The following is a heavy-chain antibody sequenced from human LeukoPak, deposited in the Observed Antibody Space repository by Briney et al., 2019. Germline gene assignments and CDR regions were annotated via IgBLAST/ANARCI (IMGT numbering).Heavy chain of an antibody. J-gene: IGHJ3*02. D-gene: IGHD2-21*02. CDR3: ARGVTYCGGDCPLSDAFDI. Sequence: ASVKVSCKASGYTFTSYGISWVRQAPGQGLEWMGWISAYNGNTNYAQKLQGRVTMTTDTSTSTAYMELSSLRSEDTAVYYCARGVTYCGGDCPLSDAFDIWGQGTMVTVSS. CDR1: GYTFTSYG. CDR2: ISAYNGNT. V-gene: IGHV1-18*01.